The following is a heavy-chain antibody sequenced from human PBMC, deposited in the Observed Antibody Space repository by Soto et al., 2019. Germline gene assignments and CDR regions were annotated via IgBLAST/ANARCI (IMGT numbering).Heavy chain of an antibody. J-gene: IGHJ5*02. CDR3: ARDWKGAEGFDP. CDR2: IGADNGDT. CDR1: GYTFSTYG. D-gene: IGHD1-1*01. V-gene: IGHV1-18*01. Sequence: QVQLVQSGAEVKKPGASVKVSCKASGYTFSTYGFSWVRQAPGQGLEWMGWIGADNGDTNYAQNFQGRVTMTTDTSKTTSYMELRSVTSVDTAVYFCARDWKGAEGFDPWGQGTLVTVSS.